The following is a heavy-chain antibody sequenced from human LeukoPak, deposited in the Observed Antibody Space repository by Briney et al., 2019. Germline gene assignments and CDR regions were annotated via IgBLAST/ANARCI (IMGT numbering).Heavy chain of an antibody. CDR3: ANYGGTYWYYFDY. Sequence: PGGSLRLSXTTSGFTFSSYAMSWVRQAPAKGLEWVSTISGSGGNTYYADSVKGRFTISRDNSKNTLYLQMNSLRADDTAAYYCANYGGTYWYYFDYWGQRTLVIVSS. CDR2: ISGSGGNT. V-gene: IGHV3-23*01. J-gene: IGHJ4*02. CDR1: GFTFSSYA. D-gene: IGHD1-26*01.